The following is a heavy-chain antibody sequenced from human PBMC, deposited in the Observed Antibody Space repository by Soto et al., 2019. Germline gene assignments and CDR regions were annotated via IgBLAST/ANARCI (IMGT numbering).Heavy chain of an antibody. V-gene: IGHV4-4*07. D-gene: IGHD3-3*02. CDR1: GGAISSYY. CDR2: VFSSGST. Sequence: SETLSLTCSVPGGAISSYYWSWVRQPAGKGLEWIGRVFSSGSTNYNASLKSRVTMSIDTSKNEVSLTLRSVTAADTAVYYCARVAFSYFGMDVWGPGTKVTVS. J-gene: IGHJ6*02. CDR3: ARVAFSYFGMDV.